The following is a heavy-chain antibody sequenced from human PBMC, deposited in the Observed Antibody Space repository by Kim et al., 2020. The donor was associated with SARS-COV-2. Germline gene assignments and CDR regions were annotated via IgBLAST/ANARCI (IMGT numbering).Heavy chain of an antibody. CDR2: ISHDGENK. CDR1: GFTFSNYG. J-gene: IGHJ6*02. D-gene: IGHD6-19*01. Sequence: GGSLRLSCAASGFTFSNYGMHWVRQAPGKGLEWVALISHDGENKYYRDSVKGRFTVSRDNSNNTLNLQMNSLRADDTGVYHCASIAVAATALTRDWNFYYGLDVWGQGTTVTVSS. V-gene: IGHV3-33*05. CDR3: ASIAVAATALTRDWNFYYGLDV.